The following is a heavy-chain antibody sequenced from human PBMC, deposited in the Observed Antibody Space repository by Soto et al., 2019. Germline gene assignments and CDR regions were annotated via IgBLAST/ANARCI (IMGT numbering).Heavy chain of an antibody. CDR3: ARDRDYDY. CDR1: GFTVSSNY. Sequence: WGSLRLSCAASGFTVSSNYMSWVHQAPGKGLEWVSVIYSGGSTYYADSVKGRFTISRDNSKNTLYLQMNSLRAEDTAVYYCARDRDYDYWGQGTLVTVSS. J-gene: IGHJ4*02. CDR2: IYSGGST. V-gene: IGHV3-66*01. D-gene: IGHD4-17*01.